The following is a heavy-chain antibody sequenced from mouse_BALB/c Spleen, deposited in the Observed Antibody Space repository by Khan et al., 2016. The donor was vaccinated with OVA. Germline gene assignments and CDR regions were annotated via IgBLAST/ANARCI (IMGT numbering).Heavy chain of an antibody. J-gene: IGHJ2*01. V-gene: IGHV1S81*02. CDR3: ARLLINFDY. CDR1: GYTLTSYW. CDR2: INPSNGRT. Sequence: VQLQQSGVELVNPGASVNLSCKASGYTLTSYWMHWVKQRPGQGLEWIGEINPSNGRTNYNEKFKSKATLTVDKSSSTAYMQLSSPTSEDYAVYYCARLLINFDYWGQGTTLTVSS. D-gene: IGHD2-1*01.